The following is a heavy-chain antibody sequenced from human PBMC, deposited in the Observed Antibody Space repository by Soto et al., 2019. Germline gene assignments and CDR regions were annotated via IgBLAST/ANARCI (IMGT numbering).Heavy chain of an antibody. V-gene: IGHV1-18*01. D-gene: IGHD3-10*01. CDR1: GYTFTSYG. CDR3: ARDTQVVTMVRGVPPFDY. J-gene: IGHJ4*02. CDR2: ISAYNGNT. Sequence: GVSLKVCCKSSGYTFTSYGISWVRQAPGKGLEWMGWISAYNGNTNYAQKLQGRVTMTTDTSTSTAYMELRSLRSDDTAVYYCARDTQVVTMVRGVPPFDYWGQGTLVTVSS.